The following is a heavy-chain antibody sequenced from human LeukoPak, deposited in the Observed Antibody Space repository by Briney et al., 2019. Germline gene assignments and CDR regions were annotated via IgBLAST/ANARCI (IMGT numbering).Heavy chain of an antibody. CDR3: VRDSRPAD. J-gene: IGHJ4*02. D-gene: IGHD2-2*01. V-gene: IGHV3-74*01. CDR1: GFTFSSYW. CDR2: IKFDGSSA. Sequence: GSLRLSCAASGFTFSSYWMHWVRQAPGKGLVWVSRIKFDGSSAAYADSVKGRFTISRDNGKNTVYLQMNSLRAEDTAVYYCVRDSRPADWGQGTLVTVSS.